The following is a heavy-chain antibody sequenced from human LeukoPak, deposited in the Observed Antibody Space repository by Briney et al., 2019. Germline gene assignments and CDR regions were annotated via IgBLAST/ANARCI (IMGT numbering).Heavy chain of an antibody. CDR2: LAYDGGNK. CDR1: GFTFSSYG. D-gene: IGHD2-15*01. Sequence: GGSLRLSCAASGFTFSSYGMHWVRQAPGKGLECVAVLAYDGGNKYYADSVKGRFTISRDNSKNTLYLQMNSLRAEDTAVYYCAKGGRYCSGGNCFAIDYWGQGTLVTVSS. J-gene: IGHJ4*02. V-gene: IGHV3-30*18. CDR3: AKGGRYCSGGNCFAIDY.